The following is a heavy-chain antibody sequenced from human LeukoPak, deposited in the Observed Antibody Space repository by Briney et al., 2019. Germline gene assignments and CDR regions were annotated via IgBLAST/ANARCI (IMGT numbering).Heavy chain of an antibody. CDR3: ARDWFRVRGADGAFDI. Sequence: PGGSLRLSCAASGFTVSSNYMSWVRQAPGKGLERVSVIYSGGSTDYADSVKGRFTISRDNSKNTLYLQMNSLRAEDTAVYYCARDWFRVRGADGAFDIWGRGTLVTVSS. CDR1: GFTVSSNY. J-gene: IGHJ3*02. CDR2: IYSGGST. D-gene: IGHD3-10*01. V-gene: IGHV3-53*01.